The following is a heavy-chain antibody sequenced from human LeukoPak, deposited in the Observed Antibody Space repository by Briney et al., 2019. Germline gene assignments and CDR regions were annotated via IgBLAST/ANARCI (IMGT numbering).Heavy chain of an antibody. V-gene: IGHV3-15*01. CDR1: GFTFSNAW. D-gene: IGHD3-3*01. J-gene: IGHJ6*03. CDR3: TTAASDFWSGYYPPDMDV. Sequence: PGGSLRLSCAASGFTFSNAWMSWVRQAPGKGLEWVGRIKSKTDGGTTDYAAPVKGRFTISRDDSKNTLYLQMNSLKTEDTAVYYCTTAASDFWSGYYPPDMDVWGKGTTVTVSS. CDR2: IKSKTDGGTT.